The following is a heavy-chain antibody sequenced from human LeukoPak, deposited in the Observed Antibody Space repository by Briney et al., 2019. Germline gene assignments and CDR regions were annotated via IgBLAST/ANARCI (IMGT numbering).Heavy chain of an antibody. J-gene: IGHJ3*02. CDR3: ARGVTVTTAICDAFDI. Sequence: PSETLSLTCTVSGGSISSSSYYWGWIRQPPGKGLEWIGSIYYSGSTYYNPSLKSRVTISVDTSKNQFSLKLSSVTAADTAVYYCARGVTVTTAICDAFDIWGQGTMVTVSS. D-gene: IGHD4-17*01. V-gene: IGHV4-39*01. CDR1: GGSISSSSYY. CDR2: IYYSGST.